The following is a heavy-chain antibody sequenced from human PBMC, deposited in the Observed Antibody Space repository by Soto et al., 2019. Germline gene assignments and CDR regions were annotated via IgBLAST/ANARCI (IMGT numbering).Heavy chain of an antibody. CDR3: ARGPNAMYYFDH. J-gene: IGHJ4*02. CDR1: GYTFTKFH. V-gene: IGHV1-46*01. CDR2: IAPSGGST. Sequence: ASVKVSCKASGYTFTKFHLHWVRLAPGQGLEWMGMIAPSGGSTSYAQKFQGRVTMTRDTSTSTVYMELSSLRSEDTAVYYCARGPNAMYYFDHWGLGTLVTVSS.